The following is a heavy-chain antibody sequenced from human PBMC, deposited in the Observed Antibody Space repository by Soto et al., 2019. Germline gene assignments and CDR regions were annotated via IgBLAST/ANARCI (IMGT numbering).Heavy chain of an antibody. CDR1: GFTFSSYA. CDR2: IWYDGNNK. CDR3: AREYSLAVVLPGY. D-gene: IGHD2-15*01. J-gene: IGHJ4*02. Sequence: QVQLVESGGGVVQPGRSLRLSCAASGFTFSSYAMYWVRQAPGKGLEWVAEIWYDGNNKYYADSVKGRFTISRDTSKNTVVLQMDSLRAEDTAVYYCAREYSLAVVLPGYWGQGTPVTVSS. V-gene: IGHV3-33*01.